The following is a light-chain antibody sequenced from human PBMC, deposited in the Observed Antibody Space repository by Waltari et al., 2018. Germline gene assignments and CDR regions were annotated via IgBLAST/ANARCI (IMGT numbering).Light chain of an antibody. CDR3: NSYTGSSSWV. V-gene: IGLV2-14*01. J-gene: IGLJ3*02. CDR1: SRDVGFYNY. CDR2: DVS. Sequence: QSALTQPTSVSGSPGQSITISCTGTSRDVGFYNYVSWYQQYPGKVPQLLISDVSDRPSGGSSRFSGSKSGNTASLTISGLQADDEADYYCNSYTGSSSWVFGGGTKVTVL.